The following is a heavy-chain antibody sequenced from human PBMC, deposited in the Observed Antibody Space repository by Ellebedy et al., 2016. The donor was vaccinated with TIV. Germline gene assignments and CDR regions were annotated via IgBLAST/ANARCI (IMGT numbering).Heavy chain of an antibody. D-gene: IGHD3-22*01. CDR3: ARGSFYDSSGYYYSFGNTFDY. Sequence: GESLKISCAASGFSFSGYSMNWVRQAPGKGLEWVSYISSSATTIYYADSVKGRFTISRHNAKNSLYLQMNSLRDEETAVYYCARGSFYDSSGYYYSFGNTFDYWGQGTLVTVSS. V-gene: IGHV3-48*02. J-gene: IGHJ4*02. CDR2: ISSSATTI. CDR1: GFSFSGYS.